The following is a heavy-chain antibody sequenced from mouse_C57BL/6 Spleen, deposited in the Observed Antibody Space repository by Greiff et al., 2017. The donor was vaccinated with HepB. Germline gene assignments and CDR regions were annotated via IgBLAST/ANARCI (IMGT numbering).Heavy chain of an antibody. CDR1: GFTFSSYA. V-gene: IGHV5-4*03. J-gene: IGHJ1*03. D-gene: IGHD1-1*01. CDR2: ISDGGSYT. Sequence: EVKLVESGGGLVKPGGSLKLSCAASGFTFSSYAMSWVRQTPEKRLEWVATISDGGSYTYYPDNVKGRFTISRDNAKNNLYLQMSHLKSEDTAMYYCARGGLRGYFDVWGTGTTVTVSS. CDR3: ARGGLRGYFDV.